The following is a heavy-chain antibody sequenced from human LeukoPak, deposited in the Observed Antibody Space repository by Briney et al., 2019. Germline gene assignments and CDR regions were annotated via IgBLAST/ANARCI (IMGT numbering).Heavy chain of an antibody. D-gene: IGHD5-18*01. CDR2: IKRDGSQK. CDR1: GFTFSNYW. V-gene: IGHV3-7*01. J-gene: IGHJ4*02. CDR3: ATWRGYGYGLDY. Sequence: GGSLRLSCAVSGFTFSNYWMTWVRQAPGKGLECVANIKRDGSQKYYVDSVKGRFSISRDNAKNSLYLQMNSLRAEDTAVYYCATWRGYGYGLDYWGQGTLVTVSS.